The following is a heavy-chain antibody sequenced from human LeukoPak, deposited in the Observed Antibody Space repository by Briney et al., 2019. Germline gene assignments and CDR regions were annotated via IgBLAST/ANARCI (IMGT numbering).Heavy chain of an antibody. CDR2: ISGSGGST. J-gene: IGHJ4*02. Sequence: GASVKVSCKASGYTFSSYAMSWVRQAPGKGLEWVSAISGSGGSTYYADSVKGRFTISRDNSKNTLYLQMNSLRAEDTAVYYCAKAFNYYDSSGYYEDYFDYWGRGTLVTVSS. D-gene: IGHD3-22*01. CDR3: AKAFNYYDSSGYYEDYFDY. CDR1: GYTFSSYA. V-gene: IGHV3-23*01.